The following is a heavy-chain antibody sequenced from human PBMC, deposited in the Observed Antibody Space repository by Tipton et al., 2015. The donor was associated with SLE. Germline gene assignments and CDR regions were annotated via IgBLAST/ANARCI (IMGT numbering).Heavy chain of an antibody. CDR2: INPDTGAT. Sequence: QLVQSGAEVKKPGASVRVSCKTSGYSFTDFFLHWVRQAPGQGLEWMGRINPDTGATNYAQNFQGRVTMTRDTSLTTAFPEMESLTSADTAVYYCVLPPVASLGCWGQGTLVTVSS. D-gene: IGHD2-21*01. CDR3: VLPPVASLGC. V-gene: IGHV1-2*06. J-gene: IGHJ4*02. CDR1: GYSFTDFF.